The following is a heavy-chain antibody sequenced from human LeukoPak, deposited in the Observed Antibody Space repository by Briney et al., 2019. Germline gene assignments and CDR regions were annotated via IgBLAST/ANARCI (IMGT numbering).Heavy chain of an antibody. CDR2: IYSGGST. CDR1: GFTVSSNY. Sequence: GGSLRLSCAASGFTVSSNYMSWVRQAPGKGLEWVSVIYSGGSTYYADSVKGRFTISRDNSKNTLYLQMNSLRAEDTAVYYCARTSCSGGSCYSAGDYYYYMDVWGKGTTVTVSS. J-gene: IGHJ6*03. CDR3: ARTSCSGGSCYSAGDYYYYMDV. D-gene: IGHD2-15*01. V-gene: IGHV3-53*01.